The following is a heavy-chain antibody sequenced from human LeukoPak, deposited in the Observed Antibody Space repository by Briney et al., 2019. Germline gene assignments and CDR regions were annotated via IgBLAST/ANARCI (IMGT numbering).Heavy chain of an antibody. CDR2: ISGSGERT. CDR1: GFSFSGHY. Sequence: GGSLRLSCVASGFSFSGHYMTWIRQAPGKGLEWVSYISGSGERTYYGDSGKGRFTISRDNAKRSLDLQMNSLRAEDTALYYCARGLYYDLLTGYSSYYMDVWGKGTTVTVSS. V-gene: IGHV3-11*01. J-gene: IGHJ6*03. D-gene: IGHD3-9*01. CDR3: ARGLYYDLLTGYSSYYMDV.